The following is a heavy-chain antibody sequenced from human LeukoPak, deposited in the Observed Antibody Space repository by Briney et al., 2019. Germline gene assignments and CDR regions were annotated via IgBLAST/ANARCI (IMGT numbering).Heavy chain of an antibody. CDR3: ARLSGSYLTYYYYYMDV. V-gene: IGHV3-48*03. D-gene: IGHD1-26*01. CDR2: IRSSGSTI. Sequence: GGSLRLSCAASGFTFSSYEMNWVRQAPGKGLEWASYIRSSGSTIYYADSVKGRFTISRDNAKNSLYLQMNSLRAEDTAVYYCARLSGSYLTYYYYYMDVWGKGTTVTISS. J-gene: IGHJ6*03. CDR1: GFTFSSYE.